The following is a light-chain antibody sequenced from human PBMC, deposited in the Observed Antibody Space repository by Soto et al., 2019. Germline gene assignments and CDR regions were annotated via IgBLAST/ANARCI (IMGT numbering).Light chain of an antibody. Sequence: DIQMTQSPSTLSASVGDRVTITCRASQSISRWLAWYQQKPGKAPKLLIYKASILESGVPSRFSGSGSGTEFTLTISSLQSEDSAVYYCQQYVHWPPGAFGQGTTVEIK. J-gene: IGKJ1*01. CDR3: QQYVHWPPGA. V-gene: IGKV1-5*03. CDR2: KAS. CDR1: QSISRW.